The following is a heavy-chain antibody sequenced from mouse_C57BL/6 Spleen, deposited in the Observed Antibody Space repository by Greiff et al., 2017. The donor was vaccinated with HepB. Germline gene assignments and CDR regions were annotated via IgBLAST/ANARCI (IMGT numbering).Heavy chain of an antibody. Sequence: EVQLQQSGPELVKPGASVKMSCKASGYTFTDYNMHWVKQSHGKSLEWFGYINPNNGGTSYNQKFKGKATLTVNKSSSTAYMELRSLTSEDSAVYYCAAGSPAMDYWGQGTSVTVSS. V-gene: IGHV1-22*01. J-gene: IGHJ4*01. CDR1: GYTFTDYN. CDR3: AAGSPAMDY. D-gene: IGHD1-1*01. CDR2: INPNNGGT.